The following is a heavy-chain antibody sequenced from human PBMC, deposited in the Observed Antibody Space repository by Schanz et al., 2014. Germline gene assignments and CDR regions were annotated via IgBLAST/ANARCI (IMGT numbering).Heavy chain of an antibody. V-gene: IGHV3-64*04. CDR3: GRDYSGGALDY. J-gene: IGHJ4*02. Sequence: VQLVESGGGLVQPGGSLRLSCTASGFTFSVYSMHWVRQTPGKGLEHVSGITTSGSSTVYADSVKGRFTISRDNSKNTMDLQMNSLRPEDTAVYYCGRDYSGGALDYWGQGTLVTVSS. D-gene: IGHD6-19*01. CDR1: GFTFSVYS. CDR2: ITTSGSST.